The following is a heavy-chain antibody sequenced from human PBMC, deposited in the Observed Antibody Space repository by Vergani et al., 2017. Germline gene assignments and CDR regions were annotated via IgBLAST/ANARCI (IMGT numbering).Heavy chain of an antibody. V-gene: IGHV4-39*01. D-gene: IGHD3-10*01. J-gene: IGHJ4*02. Sequence: QVQLQESGPGLLKPSETLSLTCTVSGGSISSSSYYWGWIRQPPGKGLEWIGSIYYSGSTYYNPSLKSRVTISVDTSKNQFSLKLSSVTAADTAVYYCARLGPYYYGSGSYFTFDYWGQGTLVTVSS. CDR2: IYYSGST. CDR3: ARLGPYYYGSGSYFTFDY. CDR1: GGSISSSSYY.